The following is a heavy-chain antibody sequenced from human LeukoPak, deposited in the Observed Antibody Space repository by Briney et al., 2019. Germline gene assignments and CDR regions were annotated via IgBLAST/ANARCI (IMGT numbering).Heavy chain of an antibody. CDR3: GEFDY. J-gene: IGHJ4*02. CDR2: ISGSGGST. CDR1: GFTFSSYA. V-gene: IGHV3-23*01. D-gene: IGHD6-13*01. Sequence: PGASLRLSCAASGFTFSSYAMSWVRQAPGKGLELVSAISGSGGSTYYADSVKGRFTISRDNSKNTRYLQMNSLYYCAKEAAAAGEFDYWGQGTLVTVSS.